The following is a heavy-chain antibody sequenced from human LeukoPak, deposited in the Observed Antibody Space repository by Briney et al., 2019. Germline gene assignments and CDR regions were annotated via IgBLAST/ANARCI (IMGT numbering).Heavy chain of an antibody. CDR1: GGSFSGYY. D-gene: IGHD3-3*01. J-gene: IGHJ4*02. V-gene: IGHV4-34*01. CDR2: INHSGST. Sequence: SETLSLTCAVYGGSFSGYYWSWVRQPPGKGLEWIGEINHSGSTNYNPSLKSRVTMSVDTSKNQFSLKLSSVTAADTAVYYCARDRDDFWSGSYFDYWGQGTLVTVSS. CDR3: ARDRDDFWSGSYFDY.